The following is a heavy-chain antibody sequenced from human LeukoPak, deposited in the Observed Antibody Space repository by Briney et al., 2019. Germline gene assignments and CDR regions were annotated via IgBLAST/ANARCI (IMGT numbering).Heavy chain of an antibody. CDR2: IKSKTDGGTT. CDR1: GLTVTNAW. J-gene: IGHJ6*02. CDR3: TTDIRQQLIYGMDV. V-gene: IGHV3-15*07. Sequence: GGSLRLSCAASGLTVTNAWMNWVRQAPGKGLEWVGRIKSKTDGGTTDYAAPVKGRFTISRDDSKNTLYLQMNSLKTEDTAVYYCTTDIRQQLIYGMDVWGQGTTVTVSS. D-gene: IGHD6-13*01.